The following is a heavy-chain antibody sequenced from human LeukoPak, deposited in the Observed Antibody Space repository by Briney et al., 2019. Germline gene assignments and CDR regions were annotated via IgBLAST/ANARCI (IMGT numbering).Heavy chain of an antibody. CDR1: GGTFSSYA. Sequence: EASVKVSCKASGGTFSSYAISWVRQAPGQGLEWMGRIIPILGIANYAQKFQGRVTITADKSTSTAYMELSSLRSEDTAVYYCATTIVVVPAVLDYWGQGTLVTVSS. V-gene: IGHV1-69*04. CDR3: ATTIVVVPAVLDY. J-gene: IGHJ4*02. CDR2: IIPILGIA. D-gene: IGHD2-2*01.